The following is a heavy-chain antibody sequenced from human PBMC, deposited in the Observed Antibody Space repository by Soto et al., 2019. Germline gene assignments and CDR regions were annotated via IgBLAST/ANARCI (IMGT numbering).Heavy chain of an antibody. CDR2: IHYSGAT. V-gene: IGHV4-59*01. CDR1: GASITKSF. CDR3: ARSDMDDGHGYANY. D-gene: IGHD5-18*01. Sequence: PSETLSLTCTVSGASITKSFWSWIRQSPQKGLEWIAYIHYSGATDYHPSFKSRSTISLDASRAQFSLKLRSVTAADTAVYYCARSDMDDGHGYANYWGQGTLVTVSS. J-gene: IGHJ4*02.